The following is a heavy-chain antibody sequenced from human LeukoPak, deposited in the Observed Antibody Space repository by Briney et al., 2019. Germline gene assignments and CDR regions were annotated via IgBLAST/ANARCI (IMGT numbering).Heavy chain of an antibody. D-gene: IGHD3-22*01. CDR1: GSTFSSYG. CDR2: IWYDGSNK. Sequence: SGGSLRLSCAASGSTFSSYGMHWVRQAPGKGLEWVAVIWYDGSNKYYADSVKGRFTISRDNSKNTLYLQMNSLRAEDTAVYCCAKGAPYYYDNCSYYYYYGMDVWGQGTTVTVSS. J-gene: IGHJ6*02. CDR3: AKGAPYYYDNCSYYYYYGMDV. V-gene: IGHV3-33*06.